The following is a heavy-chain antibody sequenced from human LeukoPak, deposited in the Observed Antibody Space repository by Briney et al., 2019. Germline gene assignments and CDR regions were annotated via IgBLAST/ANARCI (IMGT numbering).Heavy chain of an antibody. CDR1: GYTFTGYY. V-gene: IGHV1-2*02. CDR2: INPNSGGT. Sequence: VASVKVSCKASGYTFTGYYMHWVRQAPGQGLEWMGWINPNSGGTNYAQKFQGRVTMTRDTSISTAYMELSRLRSDDTAVYYCARMRNYYDSSGYPNSNDAFDIWGQGTMVTVSS. J-gene: IGHJ3*02. CDR3: ARMRNYYDSSGYPNSNDAFDI. D-gene: IGHD3-22*01.